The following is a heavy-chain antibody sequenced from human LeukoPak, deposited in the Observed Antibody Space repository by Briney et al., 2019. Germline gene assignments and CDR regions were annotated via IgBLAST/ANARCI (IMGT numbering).Heavy chain of an antibody. J-gene: IGHJ6*03. D-gene: IGHD5-18*01. Sequence: SETLSLTCTVSGGSISSSSYYWGWIRQPPGKGLEWIGSIYYSGSTYYNPSLKSRVTISVDTSKNQFSLKLSSVTAADTAVYYCARVAQNVRYRNYYYYMDVWGKGTTVTVSS. CDR2: IYYSGST. CDR1: GGSISSSSYY. V-gene: IGHV4-39*07. CDR3: ARVAQNVRYRNYYYYMDV.